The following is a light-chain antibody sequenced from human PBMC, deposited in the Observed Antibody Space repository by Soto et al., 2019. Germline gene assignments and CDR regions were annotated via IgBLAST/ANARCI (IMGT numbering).Light chain of an antibody. Sequence: DIQMTQSLSTLSASVGDRVTITCRASQSISSWLAWYQQKPGKAPKLLIYKASTLQSGVPSRFSGSGSGTEFTLAISSLQPDDSATYYCQQYNDYWTFGQGTKVEIK. CDR2: KAS. CDR1: QSISSW. V-gene: IGKV1-5*03. J-gene: IGKJ1*01. CDR3: QQYNDYWT.